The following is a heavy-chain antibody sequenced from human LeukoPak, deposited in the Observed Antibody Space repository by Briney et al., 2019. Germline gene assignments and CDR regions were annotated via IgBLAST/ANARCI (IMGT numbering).Heavy chain of an antibody. CDR3: AGGGPRGFDP. Sequence: PSETLSLTCTVSGGSISSHYWSWIRQPPGKGLEWTGYIYYRGSTNYNPSLKSRVTISVDTSKNQFSLKLSSVTAADTAVYYCAGGGPRGFDPWGQGTLVTVSS. CDR1: GGSISSHY. D-gene: IGHD3-16*01. V-gene: IGHV4-59*11. CDR2: IYYRGST. J-gene: IGHJ5*02.